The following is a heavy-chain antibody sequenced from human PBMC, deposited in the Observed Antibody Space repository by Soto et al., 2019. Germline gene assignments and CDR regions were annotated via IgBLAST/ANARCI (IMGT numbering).Heavy chain of an antibody. CDR1: GGSFSGYY. CDR2: INHSGST. Sequence: SETLSLTCAVYGGSFSGYYWSWIRQPPGKGLEWIGEINHSGSTNYNPSLKSRVTISVDTSKNQFSLKLSSVTAADTAVYYCARARGGTGTTADIWGQGTMVTVSS. V-gene: IGHV4-34*01. D-gene: IGHD1-7*01. CDR3: ARARGGTGTTADI. J-gene: IGHJ3*02.